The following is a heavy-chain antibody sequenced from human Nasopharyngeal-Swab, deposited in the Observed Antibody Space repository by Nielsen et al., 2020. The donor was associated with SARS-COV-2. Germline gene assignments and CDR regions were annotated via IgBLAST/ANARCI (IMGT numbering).Heavy chain of an antibody. CDR2: INSDGSST. V-gene: IGHV3-74*01. J-gene: IGHJ6*03. D-gene: IGHD2-2*02. CDR1: GFTFSSYW. CDR3: ARAEVVVVPAAIWGYYYYYYMDV. Sequence: GESLKISCAASGFTFSSYWMHWVRQAPGKGLVWVSRINSDGSSTSYADSMKGRFTISRDNAKNTLYLQMNSLRAEDTAVYYCARAEVVVVPAAIWGYYYYYYMDVWGKGTTVTVSS.